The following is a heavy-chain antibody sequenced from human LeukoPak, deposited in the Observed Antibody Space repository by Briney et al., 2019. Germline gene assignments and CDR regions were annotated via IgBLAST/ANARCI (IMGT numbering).Heavy chain of an antibody. J-gene: IGHJ4*02. D-gene: IGHD4-17*01. CDR1: EFSFSSHS. CDR2: ISDRSNYI. V-gene: IGHV3-21*01. CDR3: VRDSDTYGDHTTRRFDS. Sequence: RTGESLRLSCAASEFSFSSHSMNWVRQAPGKGLEWVSCISDRSNYIYYADSVKGRFIISRDNAKNSLYLELNSLRVEDTAVYHCVRDSDTYGDHTTRRFDSWGQGTLVTVSS.